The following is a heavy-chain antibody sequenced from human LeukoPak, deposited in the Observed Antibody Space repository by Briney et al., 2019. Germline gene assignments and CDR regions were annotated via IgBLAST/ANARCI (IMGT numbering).Heavy chain of an antibody. CDR2: IYHSGST. J-gene: IGHJ5*02. V-gene: IGHV4-59*11. Sequence: SETLSLTCTVSGGSISNHYWSWIRQPPGKGLEWIGYIYHSGSTNYNPSLKSRVTILVDTSKNQFSLKLTSVTAADTAVYYCAGSIPAAGTNPWFDPWGQGTLVIVSS. D-gene: IGHD6-13*01. CDR1: GGSISNHY. CDR3: AGSIPAAGTNPWFDP.